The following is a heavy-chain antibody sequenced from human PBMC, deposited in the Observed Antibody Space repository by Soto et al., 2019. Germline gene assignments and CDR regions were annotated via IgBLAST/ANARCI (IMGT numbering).Heavy chain of an antibody. V-gene: IGHV2-5*02. CDR2: IYWDDAK. CDR3: AHKGGGDRILDY. Sequence: QITLKESGPTLVKPTQTLTLTCTFSGFSLSASGVGVGWIRQPPGKALEWLAIIYWDDAKHYSPSLKSSLTIPKDTPKNQGALTMTNMAPVDTATYYCAHKGGGDRILDYWGQGTLVTVSS. J-gene: IGHJ4*02. CDR1: GFSLSASGVG. D-gene: IGHD3-16*01.